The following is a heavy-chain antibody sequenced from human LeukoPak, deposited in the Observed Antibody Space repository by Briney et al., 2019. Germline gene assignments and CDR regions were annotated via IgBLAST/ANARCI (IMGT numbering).Heavy chain of an antibody. CDR3: ARGGPNHGFDY. D-gene: IGHD1-14*01. V-gene: IGHV1-2*07. Sequence: GASVKVSCKASGYTFTSYWMHWVRQAPGQGLEWMGWVITNNGDTKYAHKYQGRVTMTRYTSINTVYMELSMVTSDDTAMYYCARGGPNHGFDYWGQGILVTVSS. CDR2: VITNNGDT. CDR1: GYTFTSYW. J-gene: IGHJ4*02.